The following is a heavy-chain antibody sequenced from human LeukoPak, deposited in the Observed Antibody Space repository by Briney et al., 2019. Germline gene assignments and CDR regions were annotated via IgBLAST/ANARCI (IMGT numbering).Heavy chain of an antibody. V-gene: IGHV5-51*01. J-gene: IGHJ5*02. Sequence: GESLKISCKGSGYSFTSYWIGWVRQMPGKGLEWMGIIYPGDSDTRYSPSFQGQVTISADKSNSTAYLQWSSLKASDTAMYYCARRPHPAAGIHWFDPWGQGTLVTVSS. D-gene: IGHD6-13*01. CDR3: ARRPHPAAGIHWFDP. CDR1: GYSFTSYW. CDR2: IYPGDSDT.